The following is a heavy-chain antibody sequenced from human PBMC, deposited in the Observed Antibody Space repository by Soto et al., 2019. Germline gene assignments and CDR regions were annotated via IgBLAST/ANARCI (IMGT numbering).Heavy chain of an antibody. CDR3: VRDFEY. Sequence: PSETLSLTCPVSGDSISNYYWSWIRQPPGKGLEWIGYVYYSGSTNYNPSLKSRVTISVDTSKNQFSLKLSSVTAADTAVYYCVRDFEYWGQGTLVTVSS. CDR2: VYYSGST. CDR1: GDSISNYY. V-gene: IGHV4-59*12. J-gene: IGHJ4*02.